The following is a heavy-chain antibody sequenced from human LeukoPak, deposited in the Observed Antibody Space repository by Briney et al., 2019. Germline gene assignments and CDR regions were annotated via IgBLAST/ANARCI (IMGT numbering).Heavy chain of an antibody. CDR2: IYYSGST. V-gene: IGHV4-59*02. CDR3: ARSNRH. J-gene: IGHJ4*02. D-gene: IGHD2/OR15-2a*01. CDR1: GGSVSSYY. Sequence: NPSETLSLTCTVSGGSVSSYYWSWIRRPPGKGLEWIGYIYYSGSTNYNPSLKSRVTISVDTSKKKFSLKLSSVTATDTAVYYCARSNRHWGQGTLVTVSS.